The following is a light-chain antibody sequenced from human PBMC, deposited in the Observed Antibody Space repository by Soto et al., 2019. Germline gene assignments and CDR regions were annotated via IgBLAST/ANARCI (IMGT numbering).Light chain of an antibody. CDR1: QGISGY. Sequence: DIQLTQSPSFLSASVGDRVTITCRSSQGISGYLAWYQQKPGKAPKLLIYAASTLQSGVPSRFSGSGSGTEFTLTISSLQPEDFATYYCQQLNSYLMYTYGQGTKLEIK. J-gene: IGKJ2*01. CDR2: AAS. CDR3: QQLNSYLMYT. V-gene: IGKV1-9*01.